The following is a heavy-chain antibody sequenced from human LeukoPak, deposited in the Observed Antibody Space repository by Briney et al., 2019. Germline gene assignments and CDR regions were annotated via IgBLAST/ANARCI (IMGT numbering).Heavy chain of an antibody. CDR3: AREYCSGGSCFDP. J-gene: IGHJ5*02. D-gene: IGHD2-15*01. Sequence: ASVKVSCKASGYTFTSYGISWVRQAPGQGLEWMGWISAYNGNTNYAQKLQGRVTMNTDTSTGTAYMELRSLRSDDTAVYYCAREYCSGGSCFDPWGQGTLVTVSS. V-gene: IGHV1-18*01. CDR1: GYTFTSYG. CDR2: ISAYNGNT.